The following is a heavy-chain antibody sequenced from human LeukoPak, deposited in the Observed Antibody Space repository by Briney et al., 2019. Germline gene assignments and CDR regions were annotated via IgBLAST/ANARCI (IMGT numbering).Heavy chain of an antibody. V-gene: IGHV3-21*01. D-gene: IGHD1-26*01. CDR3: AREVGSYSYYYYYMDV. CDR1: GFNFSSYS. Sequence: PGGSLRLSCAASGFNFSSYSMNWVRQAPGKGLEWVSSISSSSSYIYYADSVKGRFTISRDNAKNSLYLQMNSLRAEDTAVYYCAREVGSYSYYYYYMDVWGKGTTVTVSS. CDR2: ISSSSSYI. J-gene: IGHJ6*03.